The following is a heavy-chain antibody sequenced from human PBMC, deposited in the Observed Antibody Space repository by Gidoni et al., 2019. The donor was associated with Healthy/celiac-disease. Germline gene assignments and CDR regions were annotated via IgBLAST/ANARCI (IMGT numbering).Heavy chain of an antibody. CDR2: ISWNSGRI. CDR1: GFTFDDYA. Sequence: EVQLVESGGGLVQPGRSLRLSCAASGFTFDDYAMPWVRQAPGKGLEWVSGISWNSGRIGYADSVKGRFTISRDNAKNSLYLQMNSLRAEDTALYYCAKDRSYSSGWYGKVVNYYGMDVWGQGTTVTVSS. D-gene: IGHD6-19*01. J-gene: IGHJ6*02. CDR3: AKDRSYSSGWYGKVVNYYGMDV. V-gene: IGHV3-9*01.